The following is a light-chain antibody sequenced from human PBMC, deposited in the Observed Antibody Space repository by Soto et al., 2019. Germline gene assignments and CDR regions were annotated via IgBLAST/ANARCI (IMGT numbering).Light chain of an antibody. CDR1: QSVSSD. Sequence: DIVMTQSPATLSVSPGERATISCRASQSVSSDLAWYHQKPGQAPRLLIYGASTRPTGIPARFSGSGSGTEFTLTINSLQSEDFAAYYCQQYNSWPRTFGQGTKVEIK. CDR2: GAS. V-gene: IGKV3-15*01. J-gene: IGKJ1*01. CDR3: QQYNSWPRT.